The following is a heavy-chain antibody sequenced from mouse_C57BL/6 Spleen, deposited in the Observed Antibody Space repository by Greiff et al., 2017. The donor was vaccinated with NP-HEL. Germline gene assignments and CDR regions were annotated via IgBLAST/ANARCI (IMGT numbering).Heavy chain of an antibody. CDR2: IDPENGDT. J-gene: IGHJ1*03. CDR1: GFNIKDDY. D-gene: IGHD4-1*01. Sequence: EVQLQQSGAELVRPGASVKLSCTASGFNIKDDYMHWVKQRPEQGLEWIGWIDPENGDTEYASKFQGKATITADTSSNTAYLQLSSLTSEDTAVYYCTRGLGRGYFDVWGTGTTVTVSS. V-gene: IGHV14-4*01. CDR3: TRGLGRGYFDV.